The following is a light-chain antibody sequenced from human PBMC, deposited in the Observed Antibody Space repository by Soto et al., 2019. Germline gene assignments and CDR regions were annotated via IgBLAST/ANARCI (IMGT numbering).Light chain of an antibody. Sequence: VLSLSVATLSLTPGERATLSCRAVQNIGTSLVWSQQKPGQSPRLLIYDASHRATGVPARFSGSGSGTDFTLTISSLVPAEFGIRYCRPRTNWPPIPFG. V-gene: IGKV3-11*01. J-gene: IGKJ5*01. CDR1: QNIGTS. CDR3: RPRTNWPPIP. CDR2: DAS.